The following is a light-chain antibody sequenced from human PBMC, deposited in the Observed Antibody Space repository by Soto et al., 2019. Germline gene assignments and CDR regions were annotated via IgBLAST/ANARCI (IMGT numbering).Light chain of an antibody. Sequence: QSVLTQPPSLSAAPGQKVTISCSGSSSNIGNNYVSWYQQLPGTAPKLLIYDNNKRPSGIPDRFSGSKSGTSATLGITGLQTGDEADYYCGTWDSSLSAQVFGEGTKLTVL. CDR1: SSNIGNNY. CDR2: DNN. J-gene: IGLJ2*01. V-gene: IGLV1-51*01. CDR3: GTWDSSLSAQV.